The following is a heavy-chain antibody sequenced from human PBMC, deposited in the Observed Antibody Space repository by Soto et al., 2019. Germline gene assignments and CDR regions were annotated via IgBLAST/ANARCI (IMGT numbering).Heavy chain of an antibody. CDR1: GGSISSYY. CDR3: ARSTPYSSSWYYYYGMDV. V-gene: IGHV4-59*01. D-gene: IGHD6-13*01. CDR2: IYYSGST. Sequence: SETLSLTCTVSGGSISSYYWSWIRQPPGKGLEWIGYIYYSGSTNYNPPLKSRVTISVDTSKNQFSLKLSSVTAADTAVYYCARSTPYSSSWYYYYGMDVWGQGTTVTVSS. J-gene: IGHJ6*02.